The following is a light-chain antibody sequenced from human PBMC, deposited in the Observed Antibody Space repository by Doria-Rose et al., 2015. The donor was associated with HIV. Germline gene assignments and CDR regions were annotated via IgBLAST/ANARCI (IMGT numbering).Light chain of an antibody. V-gene: IGKV4-1*01. CDR2: WAS. CDR1: QSLLYTSKNY. Sequence: DIQLTQSPESLGMSLSERATLNCKSNQSLLYTSKNYLTWYQQKPGQPPKLLIYWASTRQYGVTARFSGSVSGTDFTLTISSLKAEDVAVYHCQQYYDTPSFGPGTTVDIK. J-gene: IGKJ3*01. CDR3: QQYYDTPS.